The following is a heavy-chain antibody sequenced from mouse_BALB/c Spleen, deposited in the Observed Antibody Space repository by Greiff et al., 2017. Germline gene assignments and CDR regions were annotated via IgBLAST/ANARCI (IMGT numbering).Heavy chain of an antibody. V-gene: IGHV2-2*02. J-gene: IGHJ3*01. CDR3: ARNSPWEGFAY. CDR1: GFSLTSYG. CDR2: IWSGGST. Sequence: QVQLKQSGPGLVQPSQSLSITCTVSGFSLTSYGVHWVRQSPGKGLEWLGVIWSGGSTDYNAAFISRLSISKDNSKSQVFFKMNSLQANDTAIYYCARNSPWEGFAYWGQGTLVTVSA. D-gene: IGHD4-1*01.